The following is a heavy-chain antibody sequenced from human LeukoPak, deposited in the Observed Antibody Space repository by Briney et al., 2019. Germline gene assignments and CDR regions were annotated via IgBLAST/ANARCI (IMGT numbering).Heavy chain of an antibody. J-gene: IGHJ4*02. V-gene: IGHV4-38-2*01. CDR3: ATSRSGEILTGYLVPPFAF. CDR2: FYRTGSP. CDR1: GDSISNGYY. D-gene: IGHD3-9*01. Sequence: SETLSLTCAVSGDSISNGYYWGWVRQPPGKGLEWIGSFYRTGSPSYNPSLTRRVTISVDMSKNQISLSLNSVTAADTAVYYCATSRSGEILTGYLVPPFAFWGQGTLVTVSS.